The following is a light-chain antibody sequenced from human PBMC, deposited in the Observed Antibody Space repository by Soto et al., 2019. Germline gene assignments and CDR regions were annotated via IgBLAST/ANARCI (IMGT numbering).Light chain of an antibody. V-gene: IGKV1-39*01. CDR3: QQTYSFPLT. Sequence: DIHVTQSPSSLPASVGDRVTITCRTSQSISDYLTWYQQEPGKAPKVLMYGASTLQSGVPSRFSGSGSGTDFTLTISSLQPEDFATYYCQQTYSFPLTFGGGTKVDIK. J-gene: IGKJ4*01. CDR1: QSISDY. CDR2: GAS.